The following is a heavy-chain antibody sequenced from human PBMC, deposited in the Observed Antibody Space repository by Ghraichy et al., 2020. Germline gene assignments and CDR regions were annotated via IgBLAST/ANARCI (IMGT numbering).Heavy chain of an antibody. D-gene: IGHD4-23*01. Sequence: GGSLRLSCAASGFTFSTYTMNWVRQAPGKGLEWVSSISSSSSYIYYADSLKGRFTISRDNAKNSLYLQMNSLRAEDTAVYFCARDHGGNLRFDYWGQGTLVTGSS. CDR1: GFTFSTYT. CDR3: ARDHGGNLRFDY. J-gene: IGHJ4*02. V-gene: IGHV3-21*01. CDR2: ISSSSSYI.